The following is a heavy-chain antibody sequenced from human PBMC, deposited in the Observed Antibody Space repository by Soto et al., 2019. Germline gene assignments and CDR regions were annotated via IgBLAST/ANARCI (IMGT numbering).Heavy chain of an antibody. CDR1: GYSFAGYW. V-gene: IGHV5-10-1*01. Sequence: GESLKISCKGSGYSFAGYWITWVRQKPGKGLEWMGRIDPSDSQTYYSPSFRGHVTISVTKSITTVFLQWGSLRASDAAMYYCARQIYDSDTGPNFQYYFDSWGQGTPVTVSS. J-gene: IGHJ4*02. CDR3: ARQIYDSDTGPNFQYYFDS. CDR2: IDPSDSQT. D-gene: IGHD3-22*01.